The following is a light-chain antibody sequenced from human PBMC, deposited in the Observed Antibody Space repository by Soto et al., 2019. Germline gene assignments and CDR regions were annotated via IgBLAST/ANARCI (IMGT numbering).Light chain of an antibody. J-gene: IGKJ2*01. CDR2: DAS. CDR1: HSISSC. Sequence: DIQMTQSPSTLSASVGDRVTITYRASHSISSCVARYPQKPGQAPKLLIYDASSLESGVPSRFSVSGSGIEFTLTISSLQRDDFATYYCQQYSSYAYTFGQGNKVDIK. CDR3: QQYSSYAYT. V-gene: IGKV1-5*01.